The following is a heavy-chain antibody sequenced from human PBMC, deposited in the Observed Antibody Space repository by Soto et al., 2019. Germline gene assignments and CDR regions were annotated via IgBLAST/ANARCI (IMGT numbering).Heavy chain of an antibody. J-gene: IGHJ4*02. V-gene: IGHV1-8*01. Sequence: QVQLVQSGAEVKKPGASVKVSCKASGYTFTSYDINWVRQATGQGLEWMGWMNPNSGDTGYAQKFQGRVTMTMNTPISTAYMELSSLRSEDTAVYYCARTTLSTVLTPRHCDYWGQGTLVTVSS. CDR3: ARTTLSTVLTPRHCDY. CDR1: GYTFTSYD. D-gene: IGHD4-17*01. CDR2: MNPNSGDT.